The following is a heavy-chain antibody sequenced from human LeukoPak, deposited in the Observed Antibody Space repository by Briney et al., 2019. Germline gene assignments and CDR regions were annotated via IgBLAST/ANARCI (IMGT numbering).Heavy chain of an antibody. CDR2: IYTSGST. V-gene: IGHV4-61*02. CDR3: ARRTEWPYYYSMDV. CDR1: GGSISSGSYY. J-gene: IGHJ6*02. D-gene: IGHD3-3*01. Sequence: SQTLSLTCTVSGGSISSGSYYWRWIRQPAGTGLEWIGRIYTSGSTNYNPSLKSRVTISVDTSKNQFSLKLSSVTAADTAVYYCARRTEWPYYYSMDVWGQGTTVTVSS.